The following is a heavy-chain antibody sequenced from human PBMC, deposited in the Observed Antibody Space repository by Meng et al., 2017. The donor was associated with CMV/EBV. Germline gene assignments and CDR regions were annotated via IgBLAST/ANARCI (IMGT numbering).Heavy chain of an antibody. Sequence: GESLKISCAASGFTFSSYAMHWVRQAPGKGLEWVAVISYDGSNKYYADSVKGRFTISRDNSKNTLYLQMNSLRAEDTAVYYCAKVAYGGNSPHEDFDYWGQGTLVTVSS. CDR2: ISYDGSNK. V-gene: IGHV3-30-3*01. D-gene: IGHD4-23*01. J-gene: IGHJ4*02. CDR3: AKVAYGGNSPHEDFDY. CDR1: GFTFSSYA.